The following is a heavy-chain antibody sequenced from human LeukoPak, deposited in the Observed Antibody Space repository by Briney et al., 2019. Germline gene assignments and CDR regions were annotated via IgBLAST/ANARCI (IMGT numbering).Heavy chain of an antibody. CDR1: GGSISSCY. V-gene: IGHV4-59*08. D-gene: IGHD3-10*01. Sequence: SETLSLTCTVSGGSISSCYWSWIRQPPGKGLEWIGYIYYSGSTNYNPSLKSRVTISVDTSKNQFSLKLSSVTAADTAVYYCARQAVHYYGSGSYYNEYYFDYWGQGTLVTVSS. CDR2: IYYSGST. J-gene: IGHJ4*02. CDR3: ARQAVHYYGSGSYYNEYYFDY.